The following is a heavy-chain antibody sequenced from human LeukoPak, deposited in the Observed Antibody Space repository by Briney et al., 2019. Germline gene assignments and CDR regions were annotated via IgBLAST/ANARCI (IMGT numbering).Heavy chain of an antibody. D-gene: IGHD6-19*01. CDR2: IYDSGST. CDR3: ARDASGWSYGAFDI. V-gene: IGHV4-59*01. J-gene: IGHJ3*02. Sequence: LETLSLTCTVSGGSISSYYWSWIRQPPWQGLEWIGYIYDSGSTNYNHSLRRRGTISVDTAKNQFSLQLSSVTAADTAVYYCARDASGWSYGAFDIWGQGTMVTVSS. CDR1: GGSISSYY.